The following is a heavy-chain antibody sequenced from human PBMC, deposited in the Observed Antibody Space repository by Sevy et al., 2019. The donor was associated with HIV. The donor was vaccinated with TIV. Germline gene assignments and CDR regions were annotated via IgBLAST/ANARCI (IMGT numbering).Heavy chain of an antibody. CDR2: ISSSSSTI. J-gene: IGHJ5*02. V-gene: IGHV3-48*02. Sequence: GESLKISCAASGFTFSSYSMNWVRQAPGKGLEWVSYISSSSSTIYYADSVKGRFTISRDNAKNSLYLQMNSLRDEDTAVYYCARAGYYGSGSYSGWFDPWGQGTLVTVSS. CDR3: ARAGYYGSGSYSGWFDP. CDR1: GFTFSSYS. D-gene: IGHD3-10*01.